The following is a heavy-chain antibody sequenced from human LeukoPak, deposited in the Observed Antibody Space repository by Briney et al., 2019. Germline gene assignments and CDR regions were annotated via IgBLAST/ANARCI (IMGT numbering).Heavy chain of an antibody. CDR2: ISAYNGNT. Sequence: GASVKVSCKASGYTFTSYGISWVRQAPGQGLEWMGWISAYNGNTNYAQKLKGRVTMTTDTSTSTAYMGLRRLRSDDTAVYYCARRAVVAPAFDIWGQGTMVTVSS. D-gene: IGHD2-15*01. J-gene: IGHJ3*02. V-gene: IGHV1-18*01. CDR3: ARRAVVAPAFDI. CDR1: GYTFTSYG.